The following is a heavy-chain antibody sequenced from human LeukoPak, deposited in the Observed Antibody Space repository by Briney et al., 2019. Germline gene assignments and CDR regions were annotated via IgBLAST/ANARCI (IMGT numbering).Heavy chain of an antibody. D-gene: IGHD3-22*01. CDR1: GYTFTSYY. V-gene: IGHV1-18*04. CDR3: AITYYYDSSGPFDY. CDR2: ISAYNGNT. Sequence: ASVKVSCKASGYTFTSYYMHWVRQAPGQGLEWMGWISAYNGNTNYAQKLQGRVTMTTDTSTSTAYMELRSLRSDDTAVYYCAITYYYDSSGPFDYWGQGTLVTVSS. J-gene: IGHJ4*02.